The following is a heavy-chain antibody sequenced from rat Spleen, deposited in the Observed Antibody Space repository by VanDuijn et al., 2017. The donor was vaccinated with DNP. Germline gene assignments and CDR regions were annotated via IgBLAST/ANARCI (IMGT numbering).Heavy chain of an antibody. CDR2: ISTGGGNT. CDR3: TTDVDTADY. D-gene: IGHD2-5*01. CDR1: GFTFSTYW. J-gene: IGHJ2*01. V-gene: IGHV5-27*01. Sequence: EVQLVESGGGLVQPGRSLKLSCVTAGFTFSTYWMYWIRQAPGKGLEWVASISTGGGNTYSGDSVKGRFTISRDNAKSTLYLQMDSLRSEDTATYYCTTDVDTADYWGQGVMVTVSS.